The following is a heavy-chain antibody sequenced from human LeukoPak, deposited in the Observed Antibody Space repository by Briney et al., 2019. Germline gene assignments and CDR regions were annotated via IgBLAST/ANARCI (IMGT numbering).Heavy chain of an antibody. J-gene: IGHJ4*02. CDR3: AILRTASSFDF. V-gene: IGHV6-1*01. Sequence: SQTLSLTCAISGDSVSSKSAAWNWLRQSPSRGLEWLGRTYYRSKWYHEYAVSVKSRITINPDTSKNQFSLQLNSVTPEDTAIYYYAILRTASSFDFWGQGTLVTVSS. CDR1: GDSVSSKSAA. D-gene: IGHD1-1*01. CDR2: TYYRSKWYH.